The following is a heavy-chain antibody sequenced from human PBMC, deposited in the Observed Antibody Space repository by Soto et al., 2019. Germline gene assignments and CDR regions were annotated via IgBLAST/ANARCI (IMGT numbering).Heavy chain of an antibody. CDR3: HRGLRRRGSIDSSGYNDAFDI. Sequence: PGESLKISFKGSGYSFTSYLISWVRQMPVKGLEWMGRIDTSDSYTNYSPSFQGHVTISADKSISTAYLQWSSLKASDTAVYYCHRGLRRRGSIDSSGYNDAFDIGGQGTMVTVSS. CDR1: GYSFTSYL. CDR2: IDTSDSYT. V-gene: IGHV5-10-1*01. J-gene: IGHJ3*02. D-gene: IGHD3-22*01.